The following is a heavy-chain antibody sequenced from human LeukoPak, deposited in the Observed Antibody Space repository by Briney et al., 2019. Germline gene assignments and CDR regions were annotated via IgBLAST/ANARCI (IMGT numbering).Heavy chain of an antibody. J-gene: IGHJ4*02. D-gene: IGHD3-22*01. Sequence: SQTLSLTCAVSGGSISSGGYSWSWIRQPPGKGLEWIGYIYHSGSTYYNPSLKSRVTISVDRSKNQFSLKLSSVTAADTAVYYCARLRRTGDSGYCYSYFDYWGQGTLVTVSS. CDR2: IYHSGST. CDR3: ARLRRTGDSGYCYSYFDY. CDR1: GGSISSGGYS. V-gene: IGHV4-30-2*01.